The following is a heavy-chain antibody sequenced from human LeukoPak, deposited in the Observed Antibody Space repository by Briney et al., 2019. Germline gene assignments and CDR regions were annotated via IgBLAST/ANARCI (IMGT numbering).Heavy chain of an antibody. CDR1: GGSISSGSYY. CDR3: ARVLRVGTTGDYYYMDV. CDR2: IYTSGST. D-gene: IGHD1-26*01. V-gene: IGHV4-61*02. Sequence: TSQTLSLTCTVSGGSISSGSYYWSWIRQPAGKGLEWIGRIYTSGSTNYNPSLKSRVTILIDTSRNQFSLNLSSVTAADTAVYYCARVLRVGTTGDYYYMDVWGKGTTVTVSS. J-gene: IGHJ6*03.